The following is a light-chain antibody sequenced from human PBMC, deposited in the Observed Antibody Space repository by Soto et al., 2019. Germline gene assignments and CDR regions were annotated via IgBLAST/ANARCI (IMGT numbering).Light chain of an antibody. CDR3: AAWDDSLNGVV. V-gene: IGLV1-44*01. CDR1: SSNIGSNT. Sequence: VLPQPPSASGTPGQRVTISCSGSSSNIGSNTVNWYQQLPGTAPKLLIYSNNQRPSGVPDRFSGSKSGTSASLAISGLQSEDEADYYCAAWDDSLNGVVFGGGTKLTVL. CDR2: SNN. J-gene: IGLJ2*01.